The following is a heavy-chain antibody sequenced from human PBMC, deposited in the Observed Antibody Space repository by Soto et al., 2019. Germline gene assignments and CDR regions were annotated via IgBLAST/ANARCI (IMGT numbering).Heavy chain of an antibody. D-gene: IGHD4-17*01. CDR2: ISSSSSYI. V-gene: IGHV3-21*01. CDR3: ARDLTTVVKIGFRAFDI. Sequence: GGSLRLSCAASGFTFSSYSMNWVRQAPGKGLEWVSSISSSSSYIYYADSVKGRFTISRDNAKNSLYLQMNSLRAEDTAVYYCARDLTTVVKIGFRAFDIWGQGTMVTVSS. J-gene: IGHJ3*02. CDR1: GFTFSSYS.